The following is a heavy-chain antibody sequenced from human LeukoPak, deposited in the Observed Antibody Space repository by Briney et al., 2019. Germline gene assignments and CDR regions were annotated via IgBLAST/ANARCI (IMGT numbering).Heavy chain of an antibody. J-gene: IGHJ3*02. CDR2: IYTSGST. CDR3: AKVVDGYGECGRVNDAFDI. D-gene: IGHD5-24*01. Sequence: PSETLSLTCTVSGGSISSGSYYWSWIRQPAGKGLEWIGRIYTSGSTNYNPSLKSRVTISVDTSKNQFSLKLSSVTAADTAVYYCAKVVDGYGECGRVNDAFDIWGQGTSVTVSS. CDR1: GGSISSGSYY. V-gene: IGHV4-61*02.